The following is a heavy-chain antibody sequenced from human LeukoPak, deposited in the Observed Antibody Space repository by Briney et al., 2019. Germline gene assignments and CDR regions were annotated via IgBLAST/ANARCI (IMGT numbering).Heavy chain of an antibody. Sequence: NASETLSLTCAVNGGSFSGYYWSWIRQPPGKGLEWIGEINHSGSTNYNPSLKSRVTISVDTSKNQFSLKLSSVTAADTAVYYCASLRAGSSGYTDWYFDLWGRGTLVTVSS. CDR3: ASLRAGSSGYTDWYFDL. V-gene: IGHV4-34*01. D-gene: IGHD3-22*01. J-gene: IGHJ2*01. CDR2: INHSGST. CDR1: GGSFSGYY.